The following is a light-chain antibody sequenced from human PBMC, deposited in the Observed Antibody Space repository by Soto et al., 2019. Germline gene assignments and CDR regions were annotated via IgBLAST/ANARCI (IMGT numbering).Light chain of an antibody. CDR3: QQSYRSPT. CDR2: GAS. Sequence: DIEMTQSPSSLSAFVGDTVTIICRARQSIKMFLYWYQQKPGQAPKLLMHGASTLERGVPSRFSGSASGTEFVLNISNLQPEDFAIYFCQQSYRSPTVGQVTRLEIK. J-gene: IGKJ5*01. V-gene: IGKV1-39*01. CDR1: QSIKMF.